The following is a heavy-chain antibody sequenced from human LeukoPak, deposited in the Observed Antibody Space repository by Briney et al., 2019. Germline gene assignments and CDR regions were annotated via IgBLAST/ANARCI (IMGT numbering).Heavy chain of an antibody. J-gene: IGHJ4*02. Sequence: PGGSLRLSCAASGFTFSSYEMNWVRQAPGKGLEWVAVISYDGSNKYYADSVKGRFTISRDNSKNTLYLQMNSLRAEDTAVYYCAGYGDPFDYWGQGTLVTVSS. CDR1: GFTFSSYE. CDR2: ISYDGSNK. V-gene: IGHV3-30*03. CDR3: AGYGDPFDY. D-gene: IGHD4-17*01.